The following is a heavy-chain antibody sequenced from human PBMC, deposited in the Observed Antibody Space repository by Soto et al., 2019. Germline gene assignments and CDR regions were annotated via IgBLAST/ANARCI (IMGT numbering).Heavy chain of an antibody. CDR1: GGSISSYY. CDR3: AREGGKGNWNLPFDY. V-gene: IGHV4-4*07. Sequence: PSETLSLTCTVSGGSISSYYWSWIRQPAGKGLEWIGRIYTSGSTNYNPSLKSRVTMSVDTSKNQFSLKLSSVTAADTAVYYCAREGGKGNWNLPFDYWGQGTLVTVSS. CDR2: IYTSGST. J-gene: IGHJ4*02. D-gene: IGHD1-20*01.